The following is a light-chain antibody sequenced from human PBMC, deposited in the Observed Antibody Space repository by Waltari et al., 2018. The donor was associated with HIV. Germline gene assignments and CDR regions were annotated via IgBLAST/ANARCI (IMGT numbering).Light chain of an antibody. CDR1: KLGDKY. CDR2: QDS. V-gene: IGLV3-1*01. Sequence: SYELTQPPSVSVSPGQTASITCSGDKLGDKYACWYQQKPGQSPVLSICQDSRRPSGIPERFSGSNSGNTAPLTISGTQAMDEADYYCQAWDSRLVVFGGGTKLTVL. CDR3: QAWDSRLVV. J-gene: IGLJ2*01.